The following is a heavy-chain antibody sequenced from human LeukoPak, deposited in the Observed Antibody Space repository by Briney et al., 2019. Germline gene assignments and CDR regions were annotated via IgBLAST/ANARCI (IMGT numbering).Heavy chain of an antibody. J-gene: IGHJ4*02. CDR1: GGSFSGYH. CDR2: INHSGST. D-gene: IGHD3-10*01. V-gene: IGHV4-34*01. CDR3: ARRTQTTYYSGSGIAY. Sequence: SETLSLTCAVYGGSFSGYHWTWIRQPPGKGLEWIGEINHSGSTNYNPSLKSRVTISVDTSKSQVSLKLDSVTAADTAVYYCARRTQTTYYSGSGIAYWGQGTLVTVSS.